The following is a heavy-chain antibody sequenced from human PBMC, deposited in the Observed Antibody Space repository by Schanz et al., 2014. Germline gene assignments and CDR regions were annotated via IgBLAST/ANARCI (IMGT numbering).Heavy chain of an antibody. D-gene: IGHD5-18*01. Sequence: EVQLLESGGGLVQPGGSLKLSCAASGLIFSNYVMSWVRQAPGKGLEWVSTIGTSGGTNYAESVKGRFTISRDNSKNTLYLQMNSLRAEDTAVYYRVRVSFADPRLYRGMDRDIDYWGQGTLVTVSS. V-gene: IGHV3-23*01. CDR3: VRVSFADPRLYRGMDRDIDY. J-gene: IGHJ4*02. CDR2: IGTSGGT. CDR1: GLIFSNYV.